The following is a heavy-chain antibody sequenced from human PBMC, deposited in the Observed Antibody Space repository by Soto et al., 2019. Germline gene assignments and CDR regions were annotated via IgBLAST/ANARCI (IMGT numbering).Heavy chain of an antibody. V-gene: IGHV1-3*01. CDR2: INAGNGNT. Sequence: QVPLVQSGAEVKKPGASVKVSCKASGYTFTSYAMHWVRQAPGQRLEWMGWINAGNGNTKYSQKFQGRVTITRDTSASTAYMELSSLRSEATAVYYCAGVDTAYAFDIWGQGTMVTVSS. D-gene: IGHD5-18*01. CDR3: AGVDTAYAFDI. CDR1: GYTFTSYA. J-gene: IGHJ3*02.